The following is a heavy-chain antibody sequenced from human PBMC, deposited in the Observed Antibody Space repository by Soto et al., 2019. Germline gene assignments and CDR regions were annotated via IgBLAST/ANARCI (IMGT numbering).Heavy chain of an antibody. D-gene: IGHD5-18*01. J-gene: IGHJ6*02. CDR1: VFTFSSYG. Sequence: PWWSLRLSCSASVFTFSSYGMHWFRQAPGKGLEWVAVIWFDGSNKYYADSVKGRFTISRDNSKNTLYLQVNSLRAEDTAVYYCATGDTAMDVYYYYGMDVWGQGTTVTVSS. V-gene: IGHV3-33*01. CDR3: ATGDTAMDVYYYYGMDV. CDR2: IWFDGSNK.